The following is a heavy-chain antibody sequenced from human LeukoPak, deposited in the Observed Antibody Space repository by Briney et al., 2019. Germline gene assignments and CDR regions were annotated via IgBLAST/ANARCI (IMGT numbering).Heavy chain of an antibody. CDR3: ARSSIAAAGTFDP. Sequence: ASVKVSCKASGYTFTGYYMHWVRQAPGQGLEWMGWINPNSGGTNYAQKFQGRVTMTRDTSISTAYMELSRLRSDDTAVYYCARSSIAAAGTFDPWAREPWSPSPQ. CDR2: INPNSGGT. J-gene: IGHJ5*02. V-gene: IGHV1-2*02. CDR1: GYTFTGYY. D-gene: IGHD6-13*01.